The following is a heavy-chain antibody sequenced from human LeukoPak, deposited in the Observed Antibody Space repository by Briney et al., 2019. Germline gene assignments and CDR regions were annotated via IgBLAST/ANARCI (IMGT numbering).Heavy chain of an antibody. D-gene: IGHD6-19*01. CDR3: AVRKGEAVAGTGINWFDP. CDR2: IIPIFGIA. Sequence: ASVKVSCKASGGTFSSYAISWVRQAPGQGLEWMGRIIPIFGIANYAQKFQGRVTITADKSTSTAYMELSSLRSEDTAVYYCAVRKGEAVAGTGINWFDPWGQGALVTASS. CDR1: GGTFSSYA. V-gene: IGHV1-69*04. J-gene: IGHJ5*02.